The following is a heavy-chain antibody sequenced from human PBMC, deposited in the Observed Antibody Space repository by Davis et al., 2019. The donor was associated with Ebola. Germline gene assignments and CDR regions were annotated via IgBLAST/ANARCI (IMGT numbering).Heavy chain of an antibody. J-gene: IGHJ4*02. D-gene: IGHD1-26*01. CDR2: INHGGST. V-gene: IGHV4-34*01. CDR1: GGSFRGYS. CDR3: ARRVGAFGGDFDY. Sequence: MPSETLSLTCAVYGGSFRGYSWSWIRQPPGKGLEWIGEINHGGSTNYNPSLKCRVTISVDTSKNQFSLKLSSVTAADTAVYYCARRVGAFGGDFDYWGQGTRVTVSS.